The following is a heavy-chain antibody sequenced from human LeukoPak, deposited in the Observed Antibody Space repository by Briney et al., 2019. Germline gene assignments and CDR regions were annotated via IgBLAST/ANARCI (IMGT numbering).Heavy chain of an antibody. CDR2: IYYSGST. D-gene: IGHD3-9*01. Sequence: SETLSLTCTVSGGSISSSSYYWRWIRQPPGKGLEWIGSIYYSGSTYYNPSLKSRVTISVDTSKNQFSLKLSSVTAADTAVYYCAREGRVRYFDWSHYYYYGMDVWGQGTTVTVSS. CDR1: GGSISSSSYY. V-gene: IGHV4-39*02. J-gene: IGHJ6*02. CDR3: AREGRVRYFDWSHYYYYGMDV.